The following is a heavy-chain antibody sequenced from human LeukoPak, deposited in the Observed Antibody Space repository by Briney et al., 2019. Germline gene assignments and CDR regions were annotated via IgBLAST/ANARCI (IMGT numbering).Heavy chain of an antibody. D-gene: IGHD6-13*01. CDR2: IYNGGST. J-gene: IGHJ4*02. CDR3: AGGARRQQPFDY. CDR1: EFTVSSNY. V-gene: IGHV3-66*01. Sequence: GGSLRLSCAASEFTVSSNYMNWVRQAPGKGLEWVSVIYNGGSTYYADSVKGRFTISRDNSKNTLYLQMNSLRAEDTAVYYCAGGARRQQPFDYWGQGTLVTVSS.